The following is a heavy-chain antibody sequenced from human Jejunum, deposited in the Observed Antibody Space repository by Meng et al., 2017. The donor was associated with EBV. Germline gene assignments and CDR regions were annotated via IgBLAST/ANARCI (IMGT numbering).Heavy chain of an antibody. CDR1: GYSFTSRA. J-gene: IGHJ4*02. V-gene: IGHV7-4-1*02. CDR3: ARGEGGYCSSSSCYLGT. CDR2: INTDTRNP. D-gene: IGHD2-2*01. Sequence: QGQLVQSGSELKPPGASGKVSCKASGYSFTSRAMHWVRQAPGQGLEWMGWINTDTRNPTYAQGLTGRFVFSLDTSVSTAYLQISSLKAEDTAVYYCARGEGGYCSSSSCYLGTWGQGTLVTVSS.